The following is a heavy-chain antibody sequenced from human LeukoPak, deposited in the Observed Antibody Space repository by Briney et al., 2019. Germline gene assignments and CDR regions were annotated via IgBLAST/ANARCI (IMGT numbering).Heavy chain of an antibody. V-gene: IGHV1-2*02. Sequence: ASVKVSCKASGYTFTGYYMHWVRQAPGQGLEWMGWINPNSGGTNYAQKFQGRVTMTRDTSISTAYMELSRLRSDDTAVYYCARDPYVAVAGLGYERSDFYGMDVWGQGTTVTVSS. CDR1: GYTFTGYY. CDR2: INPNSGGT. CDR3: ARDPYVAVAGLGYERSDFYGMDV. J-gene: IGHJ6*02. D-gene: IGHD6-19*01.